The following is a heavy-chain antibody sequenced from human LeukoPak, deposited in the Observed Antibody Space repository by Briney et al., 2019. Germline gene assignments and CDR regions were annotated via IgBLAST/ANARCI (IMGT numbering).Heavy chain of an antibody. J-gene: IGHJ4*02. Sequence: SGTLSLTCAVSGGSISSSNWWSWVRQPPGKGLEWIGEIYHSGSTNYNPSLKSRATISVDKSKNQFSLKLSSVTAADTAVYYCARQPSYYYDSRKDYWGQGTLVTVSS. V-gene: IGHV4-4*02. CDR1: GGSISSSNW. CDR3: ARQPSYYYDSRKDY. D-gene: IGHD3-22*01. CDR2: IYHSGST.